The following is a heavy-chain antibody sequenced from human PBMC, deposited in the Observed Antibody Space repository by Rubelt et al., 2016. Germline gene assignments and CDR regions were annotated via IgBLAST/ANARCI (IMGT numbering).Heavy chain of an antibody. Sequence: QLQLQESGPGLVKPSETLSLTCTVSGASISSSTTYYWDWIHQPPGKGLEWIGSIYYSGITYYNPSLKSRVTISVDTSKNQFSLKLSAVTAAATAGYYCARLVNRRGVSNLYVDYWGQGTLVTVSS. CDR1: GASISSSTTYY. V-gene: IGHV4-39*07. D-gene: IGHD3-10*01. CDR3: ARLVNRRGVSNLYVDY. J-gene: IGHJ4*02. CDR2: IYYSGIT.